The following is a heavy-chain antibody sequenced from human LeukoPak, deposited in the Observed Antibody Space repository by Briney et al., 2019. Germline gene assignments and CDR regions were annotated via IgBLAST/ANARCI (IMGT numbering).Heavy chain of an antibody. D-gene: IGHD2-15*01. CDR2: FDPEDGET. V-gene: IGHV1-24*01. CDR3: ATGNCSGGSCYRANTYYYGMDV. J-gene: IGHJ6*02. Sequence: ASVKVSCKVSGYTLTELSMHWVRQAPGKGLEWMGGFDPEDGETIYAQKFQGRVTMTEDTSTDTAYMELSSLRSEDTAVYYCATGNCSGGSCYRANTYYYGMDVWGQGPTVTVSS. CDR1: GYTLTELS.